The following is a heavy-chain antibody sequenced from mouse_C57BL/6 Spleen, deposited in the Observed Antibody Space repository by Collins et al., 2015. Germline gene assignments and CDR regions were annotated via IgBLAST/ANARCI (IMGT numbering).Heavy chain of an antibody. Sequence: DVQLVESGGGLVQPGGSRKLSCAASGFTFSSFGMHWVRQAPEKGLEWVAYISSGSSTIYYADTVRGRFTISRDNPKNTLFLQMTSLRSEDTAMYYCARSRGGYDVIWYFDVWGAGTTVTVSS. J-gene: IGHJ1*01. CDR1: GFTFSSFG. CDR2: ISSGSSTI. V-gene: IGHV5-17*02. D-gene: IGHD2-2*01. CDR3: ARSRGGYDVIWYFDV.